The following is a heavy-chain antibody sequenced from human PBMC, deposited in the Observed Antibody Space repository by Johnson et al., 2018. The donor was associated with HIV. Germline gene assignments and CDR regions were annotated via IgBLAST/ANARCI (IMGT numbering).Heavy chain of an antibody. Sequence: VQVVESGGGVVRPGGSLRLSCAASGFTFSSFAMSWVRQAPGKGPDWVSAISGGGGNTYYADSVKGRFTISRDNSKNTLYLQMNSLRAEDTAVYYCARGGAMIVVVITYDAFDIWGQGTMVTVSS. D-gene: IGHD3-22*01. J-gene: IGHJ3*02. CDR3: ARGGAMIVVVITYDAFDI. CDR1: GFTFSSFA. CDR2: ISGGGGNT. V-gene: IGHV3-23*04.